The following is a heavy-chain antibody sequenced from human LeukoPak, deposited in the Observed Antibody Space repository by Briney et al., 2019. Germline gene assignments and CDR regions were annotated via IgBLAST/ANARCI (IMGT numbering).Heavy chain of an antibody. CDR2: ISYDGSNK. V-gene: IGHV3-30*18. CDR3: AKDSTPAYSGYGGGDY. D-gene: IGHD5-12*01. CDR1: GFTFSSYG. Sequence: PGGSLRLSCVASGFTFSSYGMHWVRQAPGKGLEWVAVISYDGSNKYYADSVKGRFTISRDNSKNTLYLQMNSLRAEDTAVYYCAKDSTPAYSGYGGGDYWGQGTLVTVSS. J-gene: IGHJ4*02.